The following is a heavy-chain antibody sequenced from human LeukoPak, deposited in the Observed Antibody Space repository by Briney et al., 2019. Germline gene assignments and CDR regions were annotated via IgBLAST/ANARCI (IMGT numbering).Heavy chain of an antibody. J-gene: IGHJ6*02. CDR2: IYYSGST. CDR3: ARHSFRGYDFWSGYYPAYYYYGMDV. V-gene: IGHV4-59*08. CDR1: GGSISSYY. Sequence: PSETLSLTCTVSGGSISSYYWSWIRQAPGKGLEWIWYIYYSGSTNYNPSLKSRVTISVDTSKNQFSLKLSSVTAADTAVYYCARHSFRGYDFWSGYYPAYYYYGMDVWGQGTTVTVSS. D-gene: IGHD3-3*01.